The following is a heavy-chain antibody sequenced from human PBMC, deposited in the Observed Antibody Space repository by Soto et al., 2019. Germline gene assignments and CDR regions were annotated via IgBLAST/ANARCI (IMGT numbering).Heavy chain of an antibody. D-gene: IGHD3-10*01. CDR1: GYTFTSYD. Sequence: QVQLVQSGAEVKKPGASVKVSCKASGYTFTSYDINWVRQATGQGLEWMGWMNPNSGNTGYAQKFQGRVTMTRNTSISTAYMELSSLRSEDTAVYYCARRGTGSYYTPGAFDIWGQGTMVTVSS. J-gene: IGHJ3*02. CDR3: ARRGTGSYYTPGAFDI. V-gene: IGHV1-8*01. CDR2: MNPNSGNT.